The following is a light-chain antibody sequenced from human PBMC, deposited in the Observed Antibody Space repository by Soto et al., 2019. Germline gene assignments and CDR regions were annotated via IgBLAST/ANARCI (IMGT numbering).Light chain of an antibody. J-gene: IGKJ5*01. CDR3: QQRSNWPQRIT. CDR2: DAS. Sequence: EMVLTQSPATLSLSPGERATHSCRASQSVSSYLAWYQQKRGQAPRLLIYDASNRATGSPARFSGSGSGTDFTLTISRLEPEDFAVYYCQQRSNWPQRITFGQGTRLEIK. V-gene: IGKV3-11*01. CDR1: QSVSSY.